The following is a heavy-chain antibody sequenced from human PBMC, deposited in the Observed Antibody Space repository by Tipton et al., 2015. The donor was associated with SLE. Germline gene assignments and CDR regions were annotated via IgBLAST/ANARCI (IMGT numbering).Heavy chain of an antibody. D-gene: IGHD2-15*01. Sequence: TLSLTCTVSGGSISSSSYYWGWIRKPPGKGLEWIGSIYYSGSTYYNPSLKSRVTISVDTSKNQFSLKLSSVTAEYTAVYFCAREGSCSFDYWCQETLVTVCS. J-gene: IGHJ4*01. V-gene: IGHV4-39*07. CDR1: GGSISSSSYY. CDR3: AREGSCSFDY. CDR2: IYYSGST.